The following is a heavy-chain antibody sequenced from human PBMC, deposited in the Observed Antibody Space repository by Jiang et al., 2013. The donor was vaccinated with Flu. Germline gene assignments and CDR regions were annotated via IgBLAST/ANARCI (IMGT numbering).Heavy chain of an antibody. CDR1: GGTISSGSFY. CDR3: SRQDPTTAGDF. Sequence: GPGLVKPSQTLSLTCTVSGGTISSGSFYWTWIRQPAGKGLEWIGRISTIGATNYNPSLKSRVTIAMDTSKSQFSLNLASVTAADTAVYYCSRQDPTTAGDFWGQGTLVTVSS. J-gene: IGHJ4*02. D-gene: IGHD6-25*01. V-gene: IGHV4-61*02. CDR2: ISTIGAT.